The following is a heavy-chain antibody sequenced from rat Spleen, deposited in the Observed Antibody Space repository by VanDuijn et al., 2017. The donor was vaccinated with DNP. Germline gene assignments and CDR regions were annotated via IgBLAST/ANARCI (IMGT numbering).Heavy chain of an antibody. Sequence: QVQLKESGPGLVQPSQTLSLTCTVSGFSLTSYTISWVRQPPGKGLEWIAAISDGGTTYYNSALKSRLSISRDTSKSQVFLKMNSLQTEDTAIYFCTHSGQSYYYGSPFAYWGQGTLVTVSS. CDR3: THSGQSYYYGSPFAY. V-gene: IGHV2-6*01. D-gene: IGHD1-2*01. CDR1: GFSLTSYT. J-gene: IGHJ3*01. CDR2: ISDGGTT.